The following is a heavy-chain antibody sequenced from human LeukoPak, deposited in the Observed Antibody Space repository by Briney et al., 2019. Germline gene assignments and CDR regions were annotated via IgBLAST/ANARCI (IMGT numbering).Heavy chain of an antibody. Sequence: PGGSLRLSCAASGFTFSSYWMHWARQTPGKGLMWVSRIKTDGSSTTYADSVKGRFTISRDNAKNTLYLQMNSLRVEDTAVYYCGRGFAVVPAGPMDVWGKGTTVTVSS. CDR1: GFTFSSYW. CDR3: GRGFAVVPAGPMDV. J-gene: IGHJ6*03. D-gene: IGHD2-2*01. CDR2: IKTDGSST. V-gene: IGHV3-74*03.